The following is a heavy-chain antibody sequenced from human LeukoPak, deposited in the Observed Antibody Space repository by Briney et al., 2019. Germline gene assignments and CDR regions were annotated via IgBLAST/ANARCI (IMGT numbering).Heavy chain of an antibody. D-gene: IGHD2-15*01. CDR3: ARGPGYCSGGSCYLIDY. CDR2: VNHSGST. J-gene: IGHJ4*02. V-gene: IGHV4-34*01. CDR1: GGSFSGDH. Sequence: PSETLSLTCAVYGGSFSGDHWRWIRQPPGKGLELIGEVNHSGSTNYNPSLKSRVTISVDTSKNQFSLKLRYVTAADTAVYYCARGPGYCSGGSCYLIDYWGQGTLVTVSS.